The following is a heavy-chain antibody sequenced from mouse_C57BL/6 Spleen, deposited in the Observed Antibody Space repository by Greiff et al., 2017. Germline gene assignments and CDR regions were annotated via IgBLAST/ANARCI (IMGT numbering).Heavy chain of an antibody. CDR3: ARHGNYFDY. V-gene: IGHV1-76*01. CDR1: GYTFTDYY. D-gene: IGHD2-1*01. CDR2: IYPGSGNT. Sequence: QVHVKQSGAELVRPGASVKLSCKASGYTFTDYYINWVKQRPGQGLEWIARIYPGSGNTYYNEKFKGKATLTAEKSSSTAYMQLSSLTSEDSAVYFCARHGNYFDYWGQGTTLTVSS. J-gene: IGHJ2*01.